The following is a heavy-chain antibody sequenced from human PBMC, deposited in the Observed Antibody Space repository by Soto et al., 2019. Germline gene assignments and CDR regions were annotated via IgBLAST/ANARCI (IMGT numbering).Heavy chain of an antibody. Sequence: EVQLLESGGGLVQPGGSLRLSCAASGFTFNSYAMSWVRQAPGNGLEWVSVISGSGGRTYYTDSVKGRFTISRDDSKNTLYLQMNSLRVDDTAVYFCAKGGSISAMVTFDYWGQGTLVTVSS. V-gene: IGHV3-23*01. CDR1: GFTFNSYA. J-gene: IGHJ4*02. D-gene: IGHD5-18*01. CDR3: AKGGSISAMVTFDY. CDR2: ISGSGGRT.